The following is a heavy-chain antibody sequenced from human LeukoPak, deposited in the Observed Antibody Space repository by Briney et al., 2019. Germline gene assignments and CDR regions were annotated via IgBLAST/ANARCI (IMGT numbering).Heavy chain of an antibody. V-gene: IGHV4-39*01. Sequence: PSETLSLTCTVSGGSISSSNYYRGWIRQPPGKGLEWIGGIYHTGSTHYNPSLKSRVTISVDTSKNQLSLRLTSVTAADTAPYYCILGGKLDYWGQGVLVTVSS. J-gene: IGHJ4*02. CDR1: GGSISSSNYY. CDR3: ILGGKLDY. D-gene: IGHD3-10*01. CDR2: IYHTGST.